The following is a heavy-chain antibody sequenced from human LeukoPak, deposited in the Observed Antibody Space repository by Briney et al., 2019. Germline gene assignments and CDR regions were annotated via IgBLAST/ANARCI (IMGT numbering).Heavy chain of an antibody. V-gene: IGHV1-46*01. CDR3: GREPHGIVAVTATGYYFDY. Sequence: ASVKVSCKASGYTFTSYYMHWVRHAPGQGLEWMGIINPSGGSTSYAQKFQGRVTMTRDTSTSTVYMELSSLRSEDTAVYYCGREPHGIVAVTATGYYFDYWGQGTLVTVSS. J-gene: IGHJ4*02. CDR1: GYTFTSYY. CDR2: INPSGGST. D-gene: IGHD2-21*02.